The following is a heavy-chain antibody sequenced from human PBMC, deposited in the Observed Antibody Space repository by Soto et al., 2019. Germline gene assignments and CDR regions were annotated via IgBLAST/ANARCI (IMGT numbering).Heavy chain of an antibody. J-gene: IGHJ6*02. CDR1: GYTFTTYA. V-gene: IGHV1-3*01. D-gene: IGHD1-26*01. CDR2: MNPASGHT. CDR3: GRSVVGATGEILYNAMDV. Sequence: QVQLVQSGAEVKKPGASVKVSCKASGYTFTTYALHWVRQAPGQRPEWMGWMNPASGHTKSSKNFQYRVTITRDTSASTGYMELSSLRSEDTAVYYCGRSVVGATGEILYNAMDVWGQGTTVTVSS.